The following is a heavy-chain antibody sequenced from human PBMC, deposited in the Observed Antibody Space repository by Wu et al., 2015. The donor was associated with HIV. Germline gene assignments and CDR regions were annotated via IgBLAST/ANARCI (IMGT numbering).Heavy chain of an antibody. CDR3: ARVGGSSWYREFDL. Sequence: QVRLVQSGAELKKPGSTVKVSCKASGGTFSSFAVSWVRQAAGQGLEWVGGIIPMFDSATYAQTFHDRATITADESTNTAWLQLSSLRSEDTAVYYCARVGGSSWYREFDLWGQGDNDHRLF. D-gene: IGHD6-13*01. CDR2: IIPMFDSA. CDR1: GGTFSSFA. V-gene: IGHV1-69*12. J-gene: IGHJ3*01.